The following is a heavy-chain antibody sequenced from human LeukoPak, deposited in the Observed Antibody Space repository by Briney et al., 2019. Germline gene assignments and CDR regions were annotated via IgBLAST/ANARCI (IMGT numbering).Heavy chain of an antibody. CDR3: ARDPYSGSYSDYYYYYMDV. J-gene: IGHJ6*03. Sequence: GGSLRLSCAASGFTFNNYGMHWVRQAPGKGLEWLAFIRYDGSNTYYADSVKGRFTVSRDDSKNTLYLQMNSLRGDDTAVYYCARDPYSGSYSDYYYYYMDVWGKGTTVTVSS. CDR1: GFTFNNYG. CDR2: IRYDGSNT. V-gene: IGHV3-30*02. D-gene: IGHD1-26*01.